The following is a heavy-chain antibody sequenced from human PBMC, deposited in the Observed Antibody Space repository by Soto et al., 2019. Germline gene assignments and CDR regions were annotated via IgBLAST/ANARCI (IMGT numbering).Heavy chain of an antibody. CDR3: ARDSHGDTGYFDY. Sequence: EVQLVESGGGLVQPGGSLRLSCAASGFTVSRDFMTWVRQAPGKGLEWVALIYSGGSTYYGDSVKDRFSISRDNSKNTLLLQMNSLRAEDTAVYYCARDSHGDTGYFDYWGQGTLVTVSS. CDR1: GFTVSRDF. V-gene: IGHV3-66*01. J-gene: IGHJ4*02. D-gene: IGHD2-21*02. CDR2: IYSGGST.